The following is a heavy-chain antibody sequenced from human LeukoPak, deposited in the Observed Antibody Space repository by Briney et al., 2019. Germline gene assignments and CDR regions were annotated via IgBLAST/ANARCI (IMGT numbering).Heavy chain of an antibody. J-gene: IGHJ4*02. V-gene: IGHV1-69*13. CDR2: IIPIFGTA. D-gene: IGHD3-10*01. CDR3: ARDWPPDQLLWFGEGPFFDY. CDR1: GGTFSSYA. Sequence: SVKVSCKASGGTFSSYAISWVRQAPGQGLEWMGGIIPIFGTANYAQKFQGRVTITADESTSTAYMELSSLRSEDTAVYYCARDWPPDQLLWFGEGPFFDYWGQGTLVTVSS.